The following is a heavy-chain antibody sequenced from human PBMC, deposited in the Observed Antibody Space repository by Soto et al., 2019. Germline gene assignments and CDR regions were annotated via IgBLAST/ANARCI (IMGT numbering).Heavy chain of an antibody. D-gene: IGHD4-17*01. CDR3: ARRRYGDPGKYYYGMDV. Sequence: PGGSLRLSCAASGFTFSSYAMHWVRQAPGKGLEWVAVISYDGSNKYYADSVKGRFTISRDNSKNTLYLQMNSLRAEDTAVYYCARRRYGDPGKYYYGMDVWGQGTTVTVSS. J-gene: IGHJ6*02. CDR2: ISYDGSNK. V-gene: IGHV3-30-3*01. CDR1: GFTFSSYA.